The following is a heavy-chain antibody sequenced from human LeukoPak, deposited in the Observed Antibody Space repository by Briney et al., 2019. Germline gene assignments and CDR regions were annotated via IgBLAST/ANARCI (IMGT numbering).Heavy chain of an antibody. D-gene: IGHD3-22*01. V-gene: IGHV1-69*04. CDR2: IITIFGIA. Sequence: SVKVSCRASPGTFSSYAISWVRQDPGQGLEWMGRIITIFGIANYAQKFQGRVTITADKSTSTAYMELSSLRSEDTAVYYCARAHYYDSSGYYSSPFDYWGQGTLVTVSS. CDR1: PGTFSSYA. CDR3: ARAHYYDSSGYYSSPFDY. J-gene: IGHJ4*02.